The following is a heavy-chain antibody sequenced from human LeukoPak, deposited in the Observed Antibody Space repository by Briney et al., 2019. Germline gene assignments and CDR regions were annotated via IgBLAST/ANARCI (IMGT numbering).Heavy chain of an antibody. V-gene: IGHV1-24*01. D-gene: IGHD6-19*01. CDR2: FDSENNKM. J-gene: IGHJ4*02. CDR3: ATDRVYRSSGRSWGFFDY. Sequence: ASVTVSCKFSGYSLSDLSIHWVREAPGEGLEWMGGFDSENNKMVYSQKFQGRVTMTEDTSGDTAYMELTSLRSEDTAVFFCATDRVYRSSGRSWGFFDYWGQGTLVIVSS. CDR1: GYSLSDLS.